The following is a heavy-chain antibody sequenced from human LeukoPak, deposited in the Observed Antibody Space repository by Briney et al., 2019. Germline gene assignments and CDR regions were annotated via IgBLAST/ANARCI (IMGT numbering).Heavy chain of an antibody. J-gene: IGHJ4*02. CDR1: GGSITSSDW. V-gene: IGHV4-4*02. CDR2: IYHSGSP. D-gene: IGHD6-13*01. CDR3: ARVGGAAGTSYFDS. Sequence: SETLSLTCAVSGGSITSSDWWSWVRQPPGKGLEWIGEIYHSGSPNYNPSLKSRVIISVDEPKSQFSLRASSVTAADTAVYYCARVGGAAGTSYFDSWGQGTLVTVSS.